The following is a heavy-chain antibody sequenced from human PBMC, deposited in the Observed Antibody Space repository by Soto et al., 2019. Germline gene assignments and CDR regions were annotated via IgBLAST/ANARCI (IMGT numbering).Heavy chain of an antibody. J-gene: IGHJ5*02. CDR2: IDPSDSYS. CDR1: GYTVTIYW. D-gene: IGHD3-22*01. Sequence: PGESLKISFKGAGYTVTIYWISWVRQMHGKGLEWMVRIDPSDSYSSYSPSFQGHVTISADKSISTAYLQWSSLKPSDTALHHCARGSDSSGYCTTWGQGTLVTVSS. CDR3: ARGSDSSGYCTT. V-gene: IGHV5-10-1*01.